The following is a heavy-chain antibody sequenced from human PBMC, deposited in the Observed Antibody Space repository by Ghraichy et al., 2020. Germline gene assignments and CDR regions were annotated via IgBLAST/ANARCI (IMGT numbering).Heavy chain of an antibody. CDR2: TYFRSKWDN. J-gene: IGHJ4*02. CDR3: ARSRSSTVDY. CDR1: GDSVSSTSAT. Sequence: SQTLSLTCAISGDSVSSTSATWSWIRQSPSRGLEWLGRTYFRSKWDNDYAMSMKGRITINPDTSKNQFALQLNSVTPEDTAVYYCARSRSSTVDYWGQGTQVTVSP. D-gene: IGHD2-2*01. V-gene: IGHV6-1*01.